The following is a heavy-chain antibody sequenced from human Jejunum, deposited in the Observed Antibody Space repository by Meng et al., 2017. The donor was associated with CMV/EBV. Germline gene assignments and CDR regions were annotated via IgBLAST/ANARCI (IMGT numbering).Heavy chain of an antibody. Sequence: SLNPIGVGVGWLRQPQGKALEWLALIYWDDDKRYRPSLKNRLIITRDTSKTQVVLKMTNMDPVDTATYYCVHNIWKPSTPSYYFDYWGQGTLVTVSS. V-gene: IGHV2-5*02. CDR2: IYWDDDK. CDR3: VHNIWKPSTPSYYFDY. D-gene: IGHD3-3*01. J-gene: IGHJ4*02. CDR1: SLNPIGVG.